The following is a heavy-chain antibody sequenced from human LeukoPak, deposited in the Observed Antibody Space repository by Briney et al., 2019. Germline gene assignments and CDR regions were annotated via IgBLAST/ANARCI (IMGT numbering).Heavy chain of an antibody. J-gene: IGHJ4*02. CDR1: GGSISSSSYY. CDR3: ATDYYDSSGYMFH. D-gene: IGHD3-22*01. V-gene: IGHV4-39*01. CDR2: IYYSGST. Sequence: PSETLSLTCTVSGGSISSSSYYWGWIRQPPGKGLEWIGSIYYSGSTHYNPSLKSRVTISVDTSKNQFSLKLSSVTAADTAVYYCATDYYDSSGYMFHWGQGTLVTVSS.